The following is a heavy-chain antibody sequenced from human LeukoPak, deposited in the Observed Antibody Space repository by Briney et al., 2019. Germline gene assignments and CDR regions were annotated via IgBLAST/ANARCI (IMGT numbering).Heavy chain of an antibody. CDR1: GFTFSSYW. V-gene: IGHV3-7*01. CDR2: IKQDGSEK. Sequence: PGGSLRLSCAASGFTFSSYWMSWVRQAPGKGLEWVANIKQDGSEKYYVDSVKGRFTISRDNAKNSLYLQMSSLRAEDTAVYYCARDEYYYGSGSYCYFDYWGQGTLVTVSS. J-gene: IGHJ4*02. D-gene: IGHD3-10*01. CDR3: ARDEYYYGSGSYCYFDY.